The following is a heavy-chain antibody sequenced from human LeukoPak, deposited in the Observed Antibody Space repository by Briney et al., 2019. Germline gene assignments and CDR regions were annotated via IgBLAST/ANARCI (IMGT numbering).Heavy chain of an antibody. Sequence: AASVTVSFTASGYTFTDYYMNWVRQAPGQGLEWMGRINFNSGGTNYAQKFQGRVTMTRDTSISTAYMELSRLRSDDTAVYYCARLRRDTSDAFDIWGQGTMVTVSS. CDR3: ARLRRDTSDAFDI. D-gene: IGHD2/OR15-2a*01. CDR2: INFNSGGT. J-gene: IGHJ3*02. V-gene: IGHV1-2*06. CDR1: GYTFTDYY.